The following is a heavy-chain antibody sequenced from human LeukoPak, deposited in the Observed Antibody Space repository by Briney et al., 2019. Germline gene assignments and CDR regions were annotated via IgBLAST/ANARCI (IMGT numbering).Heavy chain of an antibody. CDR3: AKGFSSTIPPYFDY. D-gene: IGHD2-2*01. Sequence: GGSLRLSCAASGFTFNNYAMHWVRQAPGKGLEWVSGLSWNSDNTAYADSVKGRFTISRDNAKNSLDLQMNSLRTEDTAFYYCAKGFSSTIPPYFDYWGQGTLVTVSS. CDR1: GFTFNNYA. J-gene: IGHJ4*02. V-gene: IGHV3-9*01. CDR2: LSWNSDNT.